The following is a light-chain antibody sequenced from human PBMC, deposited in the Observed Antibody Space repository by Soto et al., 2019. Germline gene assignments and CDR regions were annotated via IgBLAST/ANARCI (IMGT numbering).Light chain of an antibody. V-gene: IGKV1-39*01. CDR1: QSISSH. J-gene: IGKJ1*01. Sequence: DIQMTPSPSSLSASVGDRVTITCRASQSISSHLNWYQQQTGKDTRLLIYATSSLQRWVQARFSGSGYGTVFTLTITSLQTEELATYYCKKSYTTPWTFGQGTKGDNK. CDR2: ATS. CDR3: KKSYTTPWT.